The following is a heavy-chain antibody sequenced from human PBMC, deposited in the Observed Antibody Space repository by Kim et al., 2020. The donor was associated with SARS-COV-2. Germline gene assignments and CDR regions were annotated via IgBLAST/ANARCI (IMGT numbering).Heavy chain of an antibody. Sequence: GGSLRLSCAASGFTFDDYAMHWVRQAPGKGLEWVSGISWNSGSIGYADSVKGRFTISRDNAKNSLYLQMNSLRAEDTALYYCAKTLRPMALDYWGQGTLV. CDR2: ISWNSGSI. CDR1: GFTFDDYA. V-gene: IGHV3-9*01. CDR3: AKTLRPMALDY. J-gene: IGHJ4*02.